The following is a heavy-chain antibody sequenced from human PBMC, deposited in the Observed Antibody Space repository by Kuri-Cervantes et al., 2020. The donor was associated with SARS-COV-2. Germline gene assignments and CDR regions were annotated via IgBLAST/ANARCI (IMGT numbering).Heavy chain of an antibody. J-gene: IGHJ5*02. CDR2: ISYDGINK. Sequence: GGSLRLSCAAYGFTLSCYAMHWVRQAPGKGLEWVAVISYDGINKYYADSVEGRFTISRDNSKNTLYLQMNSMRAEETVVYYCARDWGDSGSYYGWFDGWGQGTLVTVSS. V-gene: IGHV3-30-3*01. D-gene: IGHD1-26*01. CDR1: GFTLSCYA. CDR3: ARDWGDSGSYYGWFDG.